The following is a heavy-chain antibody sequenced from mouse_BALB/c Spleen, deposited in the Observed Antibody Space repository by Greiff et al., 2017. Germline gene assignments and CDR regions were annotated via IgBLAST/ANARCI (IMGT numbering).Heavy chain of an antibody. CDR2: IYPSDSYT. CDR1: GYTFTSYW. CDR3: TREYGNYGYYAMDY. D-gene: IGHD2-10*02. J-gene: IGHJ4*01. Sequence: VQLQQPGAELVRPGASVKLSCKASGYTFTSYWINWVKQRPGQGLEWIGNIYPSDSYTNYNQKFKDKATLTVDKSSSTAYMQLSSPTSEDSAVYYCTREYGNYGYYAMDYWGQGTSVTVSS. V-gene: IGHV1-69*02.